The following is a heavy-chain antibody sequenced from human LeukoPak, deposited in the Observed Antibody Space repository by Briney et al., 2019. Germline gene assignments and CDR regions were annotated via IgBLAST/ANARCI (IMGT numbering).Heavy chain of an antibody. CDR3: AATRVCGGVLLRPNCLYFEN. D-gene: IGHD3-10*01. Sequence: GGSLRLSCAASGFTFNNYVMSWVRQAPGRGLEWVSGIDYAGGSTNYADSVQGRFTVSRDNSKNTLYLQMNSLRAEDTAICYCAATRVCGGVLLRPNCLYFENWGQGTLVTVSS. V-gene: IGHV3-23*01. J-gene: IGHJ4*02. CDR2: IDYAGGST. CDR1: GFTFNNYV.